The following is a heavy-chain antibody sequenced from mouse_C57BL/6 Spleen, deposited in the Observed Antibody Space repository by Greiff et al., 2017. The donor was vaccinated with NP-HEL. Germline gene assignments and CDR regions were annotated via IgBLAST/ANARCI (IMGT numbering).Heavy chain of an antibody. CDR1: GYTFTSYW. D-gene: IGHD2-1*01. CDR3: ARFDGNYGYFDV. CDR2: IDPSDSET. V-gene: IGHV1-52*01. Sequence: QVQLQQPGAELVRPGSSVKLSCKASGYTFTSYWMHWVKQRPIQGLEWIGNIDPSDSETHYNQKFKDKATLTVDKSSSTAYMQLSSLTSEDSAVYYCARFDGNYGYFDVWGTGTTVTVSS. J-gene: IGHJ1*03.